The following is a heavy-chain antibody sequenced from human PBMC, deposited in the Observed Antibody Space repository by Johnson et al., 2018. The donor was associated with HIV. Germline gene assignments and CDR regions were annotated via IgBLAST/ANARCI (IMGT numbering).Heavy chain of an antibody. CDR1: GFTFSSYG. CDR3: AKDPSYIVATAMTDAFDI. J-gene: IGHJ3*02. D-gene: IGHD5-12*01. V-gene: IGHV3-30*18. CDR2: ISYDGSNK. Sequence: QVLLVESGGGVVQPGRSLRLSCAASGFTFSSYGMHWVRQAPGKGLEWVAVISYDGSNKYYADSVKGRFTISRDNSKNTLYLQMNSLRAEDTAVYYCAKDPSYIVATAMTDAFDIWGQGTMVTVSS.